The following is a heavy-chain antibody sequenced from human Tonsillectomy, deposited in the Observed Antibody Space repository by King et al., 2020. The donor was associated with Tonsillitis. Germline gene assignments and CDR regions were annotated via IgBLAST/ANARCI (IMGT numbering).Heavy chain of an antibody. D-gene: IGHD3-10*01. CDR2: IYYSGIT. V-gene: IGHV4-39*01. J-gene: IGHJ4*02. Sequence: QLQESGPGLVKPSETLSLTCTVSGGSISSTSYYWGWVRQPPGKGLEWIGTIYYSGITYYNPSLKSRVTISVDTSKNQFSLKLSSVTAADTAVYYCARHSGAWITYFDYWGQGTLVAVSS. CDR1: GGSISSTSYY. CDR3: ARHSGAWITYFDY.